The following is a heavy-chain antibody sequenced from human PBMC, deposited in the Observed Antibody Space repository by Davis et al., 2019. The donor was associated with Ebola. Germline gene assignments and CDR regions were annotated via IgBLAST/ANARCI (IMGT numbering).Heavy chain of an antibody. CDR1: GFTFSDYY. D-gene: IGHD2-15*01. J-gene: IGHJ6*04. CDR3: ARAAYCSGGSCHFYGMDV. Sequence: GESLKISCAASGFTFSDYYMNWIRQAPGKGLEWVSDISNSGSTIFYVDSVKGRFTISRDNAMNSLYLQLNSLRAEDTAVYYCARAAYCSGGSCHFYGMDVWGKGTTVTVSS. CDR2: ISNSGSTI. V-gene: IGHV3-11*01.